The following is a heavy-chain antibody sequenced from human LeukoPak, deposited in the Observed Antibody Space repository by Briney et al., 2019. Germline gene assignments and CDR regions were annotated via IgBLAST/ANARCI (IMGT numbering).Heavy chain of an antibody. D-gene: IGHD3-10*01. J-gene: IGHJ4*02. V-gene: IGHV4-30-2*01. CDR1: GGSISSGGYY. CDR2: IYHSGST. CDR3: ARDKYGSGSFDY. Sequence: SETLSLTCTVSGGSISSGGYYWSWIRQPPGKGLEWIGYIYHSGSTYYNPSLKSRVTISVDRSKNQFSLKLSSVTAADTAVYYCARDKYGSGSFDYWGQGTLVTVSS.